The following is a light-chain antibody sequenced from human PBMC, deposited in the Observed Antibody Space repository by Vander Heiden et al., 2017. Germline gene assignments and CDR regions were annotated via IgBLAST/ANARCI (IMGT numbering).Light chain of an antibody. CDR1: SSDVGSYIF. J-gene: IGLJ1*01. CDR2: EVS. V-gene: IGLV2-23*02. Sequence: QSALTQPASVPGSPGQSITIYCTGTSSDVGSYIFVSWYQQHPGRAPKLMIYEVSKRPSGVSNRFSGSKSGNTASLTISGLQAEDEADYYCCSYRGSSTYVFGTGTKVTVL. CDR3: CSYRGSSTYV.